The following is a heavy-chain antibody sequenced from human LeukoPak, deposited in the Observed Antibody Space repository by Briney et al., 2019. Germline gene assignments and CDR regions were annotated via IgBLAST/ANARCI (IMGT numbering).Heavy chain of an antibody. CDR3: AGIVVVPAASHGMDV. Sequence: GGSLRLSCAASGFTFSSDAMSWVRQAPGKGLEWVSATSGNGGRTNYADSVKGRFTISRDNSKNTRYLQMNSLRAEDTAVYYCAGIVVVPAASHGMDVWGQGTTVTVSS. D-gene: IGHD2-2*01. V-gene: IGHV3-23*01. J-gene: IGHJ6*02. CDR1: GFTFSSDA. CDR2: TSGNGGRT.